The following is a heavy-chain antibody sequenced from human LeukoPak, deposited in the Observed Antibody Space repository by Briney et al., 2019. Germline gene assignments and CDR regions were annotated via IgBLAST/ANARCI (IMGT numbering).Heavy chain of an antibody. CDR3: ARLDFWSGYYPDY. CDR2: MNPNSGNT. J-gene: IGHJ4*02. Sequence: ASVKVSCKASGYTFTSYDINWVRQATGQGLEWMVWMNPNSGNTGYAQKFQGRVTMTRNTSISTAYMELSSLRSEDTAVYYCARLDFWSGYYPDYWGQGTLVTVSS. CDR1: GYTFTSYD. V-gene: IGHV1-8*01. D-gene: IGHD3-3*01.